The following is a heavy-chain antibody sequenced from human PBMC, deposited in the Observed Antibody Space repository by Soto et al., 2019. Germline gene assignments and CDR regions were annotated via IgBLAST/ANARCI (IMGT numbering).Heavy chain of an antibody. D-gene: IGHD2-8*02. CDR2: ISAYNGNT. CDR3: ARDGGVQARFDP. J-gene: IGHJ5*02. V-gene: IGHV1-18*01. CDR1: GYTFTIHG. Sequence: QVQLVQSGAEVKKPGASVKVSCKASGYTFTIHGITWVRQAPEQGLEWMGWISAYNGNTNYAQKLQGRVTMTTDTSTSPAYMELSSLGSDDTAVYYCARDGGVQARFDPWSEGTLVTLSS.